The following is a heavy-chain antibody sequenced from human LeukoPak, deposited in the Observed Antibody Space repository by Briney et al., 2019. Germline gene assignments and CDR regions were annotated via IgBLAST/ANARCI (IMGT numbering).Heavy chain of an antibody. CDR2: MNPKSGNT. V-gene: IGHV1-8*01. Sequence: ASVTVSCKASGYTFTSYDISWVRQAAGEGLEWMGWMNPKSGNTGYAQKFQGRVTMTRNTSISTAYMELSSLRSEDTALYYCARVRSSASLWSSSVYGIDVWGQGTTVTVSS. CDR3: ARVRSSASLWSSSVYGIDV. J-gene: IGHJ6*02. D-gene: IGHD2-2*01. CDR1: GYTFTSYD.